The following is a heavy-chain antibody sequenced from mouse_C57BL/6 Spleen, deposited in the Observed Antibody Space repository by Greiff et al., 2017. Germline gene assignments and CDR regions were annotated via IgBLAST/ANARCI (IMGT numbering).Heavy chain of an antibody. CDR1: GYSITSGYY. Sequence: EVQLQESGPGLVKPSQSLSLTCSVTGYSITSGYYWNWIRQFPGNKLEWMGYISYDGSNNYNPYLKNRISITRDTSKNQFFLKLNSVTTEDTATYYCARGTGTFYDFDYWGQGTTLTVAS. D-gene: IGHD4-1*01. CDR3: ARGTGTFYDFDY. J-gene: IGHJ2*01. CDR2: ISYDGSN. V-gene: IGHV3-6*01.